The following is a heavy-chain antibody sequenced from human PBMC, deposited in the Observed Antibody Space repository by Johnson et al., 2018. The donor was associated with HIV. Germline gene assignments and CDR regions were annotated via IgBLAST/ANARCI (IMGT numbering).Heavy chain of an antibody. CDR2: IRNKAKNYAT. Sequence: VQLVESGGDLVQPGGSLKVSCAASGFTFSGSAMHWVRQASGKGLEWVGRIRNKAKNYATEYGASVKGRFTISRDDSKNTGYLIMNSLRAEDTAVYYCARGGEYSSSLYAFDIWGQGTMVTVSS. CDR3: ARGGEYSSSLYAFDI. V-gene: IGHV3-73*02. D-gene: IGHD6-13*01. J-gene: IGHJ3*02. CDR1: GFTFSGSA.